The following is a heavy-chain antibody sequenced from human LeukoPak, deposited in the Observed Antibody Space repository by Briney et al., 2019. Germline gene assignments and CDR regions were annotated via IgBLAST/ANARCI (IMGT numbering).Heavy chain of an antibody. CDR2: ISPYNGDT. D-gene: IGHD1-14*01. CDR3: ARDGTAPAPKYFDV. Sequence: ASVKVSCKASGYTFTRHGIAWVRQAPGQGLEWMGWISPYNGDTNYAQNFQGRVTMTRDTSTSTAYLELRSLRSDDTAVYYCARDGTAPAPKYFDVWGRGTLVTVSS. CDR1: GYTFTRHG. V-gene: IGHV1-18*04. J-gene: IGHJ2*01.